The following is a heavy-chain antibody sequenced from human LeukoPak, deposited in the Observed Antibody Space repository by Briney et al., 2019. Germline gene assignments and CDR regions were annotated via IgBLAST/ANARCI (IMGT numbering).Heavy chain of an antibody. CDR1: GYTFTSYD. V-gene: IGHV1-8*01. Sequence: ASVKVSCKASGYTFTSYDINWVRQATGQGLEWMGWMNPSSGNTGYAQKFQGRVTMTRNTSISTAYMELSSLRSEDTAVYYCARGSWAVTNHLHDYWGRGTLVTVSS. J-gene: IGHJ4*02. CDR3: ARGSWAVTNHLHDY. CDR2: MNPSSGNT. D-gene: IGHD4-17*01.